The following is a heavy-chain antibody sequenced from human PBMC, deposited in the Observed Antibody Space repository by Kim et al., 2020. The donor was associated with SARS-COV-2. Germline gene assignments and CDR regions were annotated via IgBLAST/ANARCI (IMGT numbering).Heavy chain of an antibody. J-gene: IGHJ1*01. CDR2: IYYSGST. CDR1: GVSISSSSYS. Sequence: SETLSLTCTVSGVSISSSSYSWGWIRQPPGKGLEWIGSIYYSGSTYYNPSIKSRVTISVDTSKNQFSLNLTSVTAADTALYYCARDRIVGSYSGEYFEHWGLGTLVTVSS. V-gene: IGHV4-39*07. CDR3: ARDRIVGSYSGEYFEH. D-gene: IGHD1-26*01.